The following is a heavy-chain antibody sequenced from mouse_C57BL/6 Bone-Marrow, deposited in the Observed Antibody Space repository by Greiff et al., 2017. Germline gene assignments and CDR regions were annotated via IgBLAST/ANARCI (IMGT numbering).Heavy chain of an antibody. Sequence: EVQLQQSGPVLVKPGASVKMSCKASGYTFTDYYMNWVKQSHGKSLEWIGVINPYNGGTSYNQKFKGKATLTVDKSSRTAYMELNSLTSEDSAVYYCARGYYYGSRGDYWGQGTTLTVSS. CDR2: INPYNGGT. CDR3: ARGYYYGSRGDY. J-gene: IGHJ2*01. CDR1: GYTFTDYY. V-gene: IGHV1-19*01. D-gene: IGHD1-1*01.